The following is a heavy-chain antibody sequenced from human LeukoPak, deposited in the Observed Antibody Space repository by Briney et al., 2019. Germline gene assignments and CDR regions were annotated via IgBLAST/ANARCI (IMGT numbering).Heavy chain of an antibody. Sequence: ASVKVSCKASGYTFTSYGISWVRQAPGQGLEWTGWISAYNGNTNHAQKFQGRVTMTTDTSTSTAYMELRSLRSDDTAVYYCARADSSGWYAPFDYWGQGTLVTVSS. J-gene: IGHJ4*02. D-gene: IGHD6-19*01. CDR1: GYTFTSYG. V-gene: IGHV1-18*01. CDR2: ISAYNGNT. CDR3: ARADSSGWYAPFDY.